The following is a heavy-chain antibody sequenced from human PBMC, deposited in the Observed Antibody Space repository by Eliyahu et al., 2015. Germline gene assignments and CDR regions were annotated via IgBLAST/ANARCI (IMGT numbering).Heavy chain of an antibody. CDR3: VRRSDSFGEFYXDH. V-gene: IGHV5-51*01. D-gene: IGHD3-10*01. Sequence: DVQLVQSGAEVKKPXESLKISCQGSGYHFASFWIGWVRQMPGKGLEWMGIIYPGDSDTKYSPSFQGQVTISADNSINTAYLQWTSLKASDIGIYYCVRRSDSFGEFYXDHWGXGTQVTVSS. J-gene: IGHJ4*02. CDR2: IYPGDSDT. CDR1: GYHFASFW.